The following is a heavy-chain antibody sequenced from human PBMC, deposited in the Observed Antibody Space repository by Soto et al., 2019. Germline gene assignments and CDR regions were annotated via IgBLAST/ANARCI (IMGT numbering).Heavy chain of an antibody. CDR2: ISAYNGNT. CDR3: ARDSGGYDFWSGSFYYYYGMDV. V-gene: IGHV1-18*01. CDR1: GYTFTSYG. Sequence: ASVKVSCKASGYTFTSYGISWVRQAPGQGLEWMGWISAYNGNTNYAQKLQGRVTMTTDTSTSTAYMVLRSLRSDDTAVYYCARDSGGYDFWSGSFYYYYGMDVWGQGTTVTVSS. D-gene: IGHD3-3*01. J-gene: IGHJ6*02.